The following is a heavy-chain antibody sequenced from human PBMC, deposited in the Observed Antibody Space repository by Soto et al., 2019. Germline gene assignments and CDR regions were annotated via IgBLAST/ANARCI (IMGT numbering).Heavy chain of an antibody. V-gene: IGHV3-48*01. CDR1: GFTFSSYS. D-gene: IGHD2-15*01. Sequence: GGSLRLSCAASGFTFSSYSMNWVRQAPGKGLEWVSYISSSSSTIYYADSVKGRFTISRDNAKNSLYLQMNSLRAEDTAVYYCARDELEDIVVVVAATGAFAIWGQGTMVTVSS. CDR2: ISSSSSTI. J-gene: IGHJ3*02. CDR3: ARDELEDIVVVVAATGAFAI.